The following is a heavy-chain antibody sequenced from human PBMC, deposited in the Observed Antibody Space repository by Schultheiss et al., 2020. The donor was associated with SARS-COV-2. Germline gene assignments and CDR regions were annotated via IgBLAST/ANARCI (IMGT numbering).Heavy chain of an antibody. J-gene: IGHJ6*02. CDR1: GFTFSSYG. D-gene: IGHD3-3*01. CDR3: AKDYTIFGVVGDMDV. Sequence: GGSLRLSCAASGFTFSSYGMHWVRQAPGKGLEWVAVIWYDGSNKYYADSVKGRFTISRDNSKNTLYLQMNSLRAEDTAVYYCAKDYTIFGVVGDMDVWGQGTTVTVSS. CDR2: IWYDGSNK. V-gene: IGHV3-33*06.